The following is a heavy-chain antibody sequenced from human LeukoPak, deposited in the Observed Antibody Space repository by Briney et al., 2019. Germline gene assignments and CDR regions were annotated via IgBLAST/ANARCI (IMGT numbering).Heavy chain of an antibody. D-gene: IGHD2-2*01. CDR1: GGSISSSSYY. Sequence: SSETLSLTCTVSGGSISSSSYYWGWIRQPPGKGLEWIGSIYYSGSTYYNPSLKSRVTISVDTSKNQFSLKLSFVTAADTAVYYCATLSGQYQLLSGANWFDPWGQGTLVTASS. J-gene: IGHJ5*02. CDR2: IYYSGST. V-gene: IGHV4-39*07. CDR3: ATLSGQYQLLSGANWFDP.